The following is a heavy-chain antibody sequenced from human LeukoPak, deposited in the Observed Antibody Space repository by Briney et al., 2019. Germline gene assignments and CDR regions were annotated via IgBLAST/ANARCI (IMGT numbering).Heavy chain of an antibody. V-gene: IGHV4-4*02. Sequence: PSGTLSLTCAVSGGSISSGTWWSWVRQPPGKGLEWIGEIYHSGSTNYNPSLKSRATISVDKSKNQFSLKLTSVTAADTAVYYCARNPGSDYPEWWGXXTLXTXSS. CDR3: ARNPGSDYPEW. CDR1: GGSISSGTW. CDR2: IYHSGST. D-gene: IGHD4-17*01. J-gene: IGHJ4*01.